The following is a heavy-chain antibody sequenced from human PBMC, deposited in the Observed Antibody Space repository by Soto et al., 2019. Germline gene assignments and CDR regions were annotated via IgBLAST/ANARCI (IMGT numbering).Heavy chain of an antibody. J-gene: IGHJ5*02. Sequence: ASVKVSCKSSGYTFTSYDINWVRQATGQGLEYLGWMSPNSGNTGYVQKFQGRVTMTWDTSITTAYMELSSLRSEDTAVYFCARGVKYGAYSRWFDPWGQGTLVTVSS. CDR3: ARGVKYGAYSRWFDP. V-gene: IGHV1-8*01. D-gene: IGHD4-17*01. CDR2: MSPNSGNT. CDR1: GYTFTSYD.